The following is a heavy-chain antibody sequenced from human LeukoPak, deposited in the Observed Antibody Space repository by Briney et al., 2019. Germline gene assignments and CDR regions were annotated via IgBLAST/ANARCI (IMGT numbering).Heavy chain of an antibody. CDR3: ARGPSGLRSPFNT. V-gene: IGHV4-31*03. J-gene: IGHJ3*02. Sequence: SQTLSLTCTASGGSINNGGYYWSWIRQHPGKGLEWIGYIYYSGSSYYNPSLRSRVTISVDTSKNHFSLKLSSVTAADTAVYYCARGPSGLRSPFNTWGQGTTVTVSS. CDR2: IYYSGSS. CDR1: GGSINNGGYY. D-gene: IGHD5-12*01.